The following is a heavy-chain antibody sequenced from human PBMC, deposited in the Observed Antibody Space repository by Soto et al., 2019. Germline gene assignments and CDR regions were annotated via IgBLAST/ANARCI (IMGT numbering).Heavy chain of an antibody. V-gene: IGHV3-23*01. CDR1: GFTFSSYA. CDR3: AKEMNVDIVATIAYYFDY. CDR2: ISGSGGST. Sequence: GGSLRLSCAASGFTFSSYAMSWVRQAPGKGLEWVSAISGSGGSTYYADSVKGRFTISRDNSKNTLYLQMNSLRAEDTAVYYCAKEMNVDIVATIAYYFDYWGQGTLVTVSS. D-gene: IGHD5-12*01. J-gene: IGHJ4*02.